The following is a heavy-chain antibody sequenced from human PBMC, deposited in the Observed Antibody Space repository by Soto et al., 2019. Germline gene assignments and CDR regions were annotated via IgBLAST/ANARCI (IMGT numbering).Heavy chain of an antibody. J-gene: IGHJ4*02. V-gene: IGHV4-31*03. Sequence: PSGPLSLTCTVSGGSISSGGCYWSWIRQHPGKGLEWIGYVYSNGNTRSSPSLQSRVSMSVDTSKSHFSLRLSSVTAADTAVYFCARASYFRPSGSYYFVSWGQGTLVTVSS. CDR2: VYSNGNT. CDR1: GGSISSGGCY. D-gene: IGHD3-10*01. CDR3: ARASYFRPSGSYYFVS.